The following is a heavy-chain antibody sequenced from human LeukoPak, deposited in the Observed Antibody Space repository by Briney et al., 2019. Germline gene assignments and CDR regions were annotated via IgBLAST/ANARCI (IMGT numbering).Heavy chain of an antibody. CDR2: IYYSGST. Sequence: SETLSLTCTVSGGSISSSSYYWGWIRQPPGKGLEWIGSIYYSGSTYYNPSLKSRVTISVDTSKNQFSLKLSSVTAADTAVYYCASLAMIVAGTAPGYWGQGTLVTVSS. CDR1: GGSISSSSYY. J-gene: IGHJ4*02. CDR3: ASLAMIVAGTAPGY. D-gene: IGHD3-22*01. V-gene: IGHV4-39*01.